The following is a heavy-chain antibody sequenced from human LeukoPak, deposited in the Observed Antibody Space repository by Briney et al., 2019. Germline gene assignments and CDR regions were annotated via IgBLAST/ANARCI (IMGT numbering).Heavy chain of an antibody. CDR2: INPNSGGT. J-gene: IGHJ4*02. CDR1: GYTFTGYY. Sequence: GASVKVSCKAFGYTFTGYYMHWVRQAPGQGLEWMGWINPNSGGTNYAQKFQGRVTMTRDTSISTAYMELSRLRSDDTAVYYCARASSGRELYSPSDYWGQGTLVTVSS. CDR3: ARASSGRELYSPSDY. D-gene: IGHD1-26*01. V-gene: IGHV1-2*02.